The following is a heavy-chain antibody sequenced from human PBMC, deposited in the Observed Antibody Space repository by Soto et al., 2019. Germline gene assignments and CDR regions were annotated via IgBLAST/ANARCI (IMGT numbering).Heavy chain of an antibody. D-gene: IGHD6-6*01. J-gene: IGHJ4*02. CDR2: NIPILGIE. V-gene: IGHV1-69*04. CDR1: GGTFSSYP. CDR3: AREGQLVPQFDY. Sequence: QVQLVQSGAEVRKPGSSVKVSCKASGGTFSSYPISGVRQAPGQGLEWMGRNIPILGIENSAQKFQGRVTITADKSTSTAYMELSSLRSEDTAVYYCAREGQLVPQFDYWGQGTLVTVSS.